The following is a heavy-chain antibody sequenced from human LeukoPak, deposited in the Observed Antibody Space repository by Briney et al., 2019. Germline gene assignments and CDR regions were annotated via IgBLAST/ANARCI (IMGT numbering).Heavy chain of an antibody. D-gene: IGHD4-17*01. V-gene: IGHV3-33*01. CDR2: IWYDGSNK. Sequence: GGSLRLSCAASGLTFSSYGMHWVRQAPGKGLEWVAVIWYDGSNKYYADSVKGRFTISRDNSKNTLYLQMNSLRAEDTAVYYCARNQDYGVYNSVGAFDIWGQGTMVTVSS. CDR3: ARNQDYGVYNSVGAFDI. CDR1: GLTFSSYG. J-gene: IGHJ3*02.